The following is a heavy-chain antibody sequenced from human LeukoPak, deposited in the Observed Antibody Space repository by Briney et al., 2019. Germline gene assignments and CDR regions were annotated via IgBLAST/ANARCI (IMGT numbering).Heavy chain of an antibody. CDR3: AVGVLYSGHEWAFDI. V-gene: IGHV1-24*01. J-gene: IGHJ3*02. Sequence: ASVKVSCKVSGYTLTELSMHWVRQAPGKGLEWMGGFDPEDGETIYTQKFQGRVTMTEDTSTDTAYMELSNLRSEDTAVYYCAVGVLYSGHEWAFDIWGQGTMVTVSS. CDR2: FDPEDGET. CDR1: GYTLTELS. D-gene: IGHD5-12*01.